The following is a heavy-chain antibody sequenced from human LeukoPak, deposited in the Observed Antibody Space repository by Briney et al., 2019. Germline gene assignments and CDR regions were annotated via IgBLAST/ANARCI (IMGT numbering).Heavy chain of an antibody. CDR3: ARDMTPVTTNWFDP. Sequence: GGSLRLSCSASGFTLSSYAMHWVSQAPGKGLEYVSAISSNGGSTYYADSVKGRFTISRDNAKNSVFLQMNSLRAEDTAVYYCARDMTPVTTNWFDPWGQGTLVTVSS. CDR2: ISSNGGST. V-gene: IGHV3-64*04. D-gene: IGHD4-17*01. CDR1: GFTLSSYA. J-gene: IGHJ5*02.